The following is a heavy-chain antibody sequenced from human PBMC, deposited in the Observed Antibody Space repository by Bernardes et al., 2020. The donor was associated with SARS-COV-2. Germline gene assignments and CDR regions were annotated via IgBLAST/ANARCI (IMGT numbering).Heavy chain of an antibody. J-gene: IGHJ4*02. Sequence: GGSLRLSCAASGFTFSSYAMTWVRQAPGKGLEWVSAITGSGGSTYYADSVKGRFTISRDNSKNTVYLQMNSLRAEDTAVYYCAKDELTPPNAILGYCSGGSCPSPFDYWGQGTLVTVSS. CDR2: ITGSGGST. CDR1: GFTFSSYA. D-gene: IGHD2-15*01. CDR3: AKDELTPPNAILGYCSGGSCPSPFDY. V-gene: IGHV3-23*01.